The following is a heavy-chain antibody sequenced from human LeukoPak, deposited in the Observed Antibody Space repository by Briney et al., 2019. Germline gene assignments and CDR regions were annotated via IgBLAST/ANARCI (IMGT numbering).Heavy chain of an antibody. CDR3: ARLLRFLEWFDY. D-gene: IGHD3-3*01. Sequence: ASVKVSCKASGYTFTDYYIHWVRQAPGQGLEWMGWINPSSGGPNYAPKFQGRVTMTRDTSISTAYMELSRLRSDDTAVYYCARLLRFLEWFDYWGQGTLVTVSS. CDR2: INPSSGGP. V-gene: IGHV1-2*02. CDR1: GYTFTDYY. J-gene: IGHJ4*02.